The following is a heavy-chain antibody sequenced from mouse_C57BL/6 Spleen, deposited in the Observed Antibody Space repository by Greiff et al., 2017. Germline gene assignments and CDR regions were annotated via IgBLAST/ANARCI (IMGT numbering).Heavy chain of an antibody. J-gene: IGHJ2*01. D-gene: IGHD2-5*01. V-gene: IGHV1-69*01. CDR3: ARLGDSNLYFDY. CDR1: GYTFTSYW. CDR2: IDPSDSYT. Sequence: QVQLKQPGAELVMPGASVKLSCKASGYTFTSYWMHWVKQRPGQGLEWIGEIDPSDSYTNYNQKFKGKSTLTVDKSSSTAYMQLSSLTSEDSAVYYCARLGDSNLYFDYWGQGTTLTVSS.